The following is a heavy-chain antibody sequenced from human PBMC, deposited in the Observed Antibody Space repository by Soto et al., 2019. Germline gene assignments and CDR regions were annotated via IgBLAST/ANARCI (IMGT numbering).Heavy chain of an antibody. D-gene: IGHD3-22*01. V-gene: IGHV4-31*03. Sequence: QVQLQESGPGLVQPSQTLSLSCTVSGGSITSGGYYWSWIRQHPGKGLEWIGYIYYSGTTYYNPSCKSRVTKPLATARNQCSLGVNSGSAADTAVYYCARADRSGYTFEHWGQGTLFTVSS. CDR1: GGSITSGGYY. CDR2: IYYSGTT. J-gene: IGHJ4*02. CDR3: ARADRSGYTFEH.